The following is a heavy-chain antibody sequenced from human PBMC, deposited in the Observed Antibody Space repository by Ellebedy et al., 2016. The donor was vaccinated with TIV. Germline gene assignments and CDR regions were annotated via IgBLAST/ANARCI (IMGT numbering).Heavy chain of an antibody. Sequence: MPSETLSLTCTVSGTSISRHSWSWIRQPPEKALEWIGCVSYGGTTTYNPALDTPVTISLDTSKNQVSLRLDSVTAADTSVYYCAMHLQQHLGINNRFDPWGPGTLVTVSS. D-gene: IGHD6-13*01. CDR3: AMHLQQHLGINNRFDP. J-gene: IGHJ5*02. CDR2: VSYGGTT. V-gene: IGHV4-59*08. CDR1: GTSISRHS.